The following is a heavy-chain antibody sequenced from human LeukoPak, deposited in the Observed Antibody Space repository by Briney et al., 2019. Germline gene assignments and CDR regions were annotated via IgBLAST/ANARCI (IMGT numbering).Heavy chain of an antibody. CDR1: GGSISSYY. CDR2: IYYSGST. D-gene: IGHD5-18*01. CDR3: VRVNTAMIQAIDY. J-gene: IGHJ4*02. Sequence: SETLSLTCTVSGGSISSYYWSWIRQPPGKGLEWIGYIYYSGSTNYNPSLKSRVTISVDTSKNQFSLKLSSVTAADTAVYYCVRVNTAMIQAIDYWGQGTLVTVSS. V-gene: IGHV4-59*01.